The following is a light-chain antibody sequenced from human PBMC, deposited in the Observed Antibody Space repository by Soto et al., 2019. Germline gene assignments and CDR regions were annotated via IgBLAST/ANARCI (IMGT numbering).Light chain of an antibody. V-gene: IGKV1-17*03. Sequence: DIQMTQSPSAMSASIGDRVTITCRASQGISNYLTWFQQKPGKVPQRLINGASNLQSGVPSRFSGSGSGTDFTLTISSLQPEDFAIYYCLQHYNYTRLTFGGGTKVDIK. J-gene: IGKJ4*01. CDR3: LQHYNYTRLT. CDR2: GAS. CDR1: QGISNY.